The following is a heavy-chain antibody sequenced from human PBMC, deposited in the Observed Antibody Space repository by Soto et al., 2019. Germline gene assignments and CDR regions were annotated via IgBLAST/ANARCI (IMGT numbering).Heavy chain of an antibody. J-gene: IGHJ4*02. CDR2: IYPGGSDT. CDR3: ATWPTGGWQTDY. D-gene: IGHD6-19*01. Sequence: LKISCKGSAYFFTTYWIGWVRQMPGKGLEWMGLIYPGGSDTRYSPSFQGRITISADKSISTAYLQWSSLRASDSAMYYCATWPTGGWQTDYWGQGTLVTVSS. V-gene: IGHV5-51*01. CDR1: AYFFTTYW.